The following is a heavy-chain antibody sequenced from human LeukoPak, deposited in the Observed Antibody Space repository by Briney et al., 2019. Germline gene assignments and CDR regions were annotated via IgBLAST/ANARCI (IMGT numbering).Heavy chain of an antibody. CDR1: GFTFSSYE. CDR3: AKDRCSNGIGCLYYYMDV. V-gene: IGHV3-48*03. Sequence: GGSLRLSCAASGFTFSSYEMNWVRQAPGKGLEWVSYISSSGSTIYYADSVKGRFTISRDNAKNSLYLQMNSLRAEDTAVYYCAKDRCSNGIGCLYYYMDVWGKGTTVTISS. CDR2: ISSSGSTI. J-gene: IGHJ6*03. D-gene: IGHD2-8*01.